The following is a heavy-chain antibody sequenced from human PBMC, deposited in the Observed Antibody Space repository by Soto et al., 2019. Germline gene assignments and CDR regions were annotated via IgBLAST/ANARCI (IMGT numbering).Heavy chain of an antibody. Sequence: GSLRLSCAASGFTFSSYWMSWVRQAPGKGLEWVANIKQDGSEKYYVDSVKGRFTISRDNAKNSLYLQMNSLRAEDTAVYYCARDKARGYSSSSEYYFDYWGQGTLVTVSS. CDR3: ARDKARGYSSSSEYYFDY. CDR2: IKQDGSEK. J-gene: IGHJ4*02. CDR1: GFTFSSYW. D-gene: IGHD6-13*01. V-gene: IGHV3-7*01.